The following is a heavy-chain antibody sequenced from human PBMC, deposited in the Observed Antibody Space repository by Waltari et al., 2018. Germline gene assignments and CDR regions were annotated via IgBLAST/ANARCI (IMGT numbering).Heavy chain of an antibody. Sequence: QVQLQESGPRLVKPSETLSLTCAVSGYSITSGYYWGWIRQSPGKGLEWIGSIYHSGSTYYNPSLNSRVTMSVDTSKNQFSLKLASVTAADTALYYCARLKLEVVFTGYFDSWGQGALVTVSS. CDR2: IYHSGST. CDR1: GYSITSGYY. J-gene: IGHJ4*02. V-gene: IGHV4-38-2*01. D-gene: IGHD2-2*01. CDR3: ARLKLEVVFTGYFDS.